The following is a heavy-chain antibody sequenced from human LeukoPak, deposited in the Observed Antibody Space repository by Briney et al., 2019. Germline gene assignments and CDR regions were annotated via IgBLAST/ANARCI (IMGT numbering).Heavy chain of an antibody. Sequence: VASVKVSCKASGYTFTGYYMHWVRQAPGQGLEWMGWINPNSGGTNYAQKFQGRVTMTRDTSISTAYMELRSLRSDDTAVYYCARDLRGSSFYWGQGTLVTVSS. D-gene: IGHD6-13*01. CDR2: INPNSGGT. CDR3: ARDLRGSSFY. V-gene: IGHV1-2*02. J-gene: IGHJ4*02. CDR1: GYTFTGYY.